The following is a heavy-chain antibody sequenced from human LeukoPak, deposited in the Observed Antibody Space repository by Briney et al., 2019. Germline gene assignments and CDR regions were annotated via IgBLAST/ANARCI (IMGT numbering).Heavy chain of an antibody. D-gene: IGHD6-13*01. Sequence: GTANYAQKFQGRVTITTDESTSTAYMELSSLRSEDTAVYYCARGEYSSSWRPFDYWGQGTLVTVSS. CDR3: ARGEYSSSWRPFDY. J-gene: IGHJ4*02. CDR2: GTA. V-gene: IGHV1-69*05.